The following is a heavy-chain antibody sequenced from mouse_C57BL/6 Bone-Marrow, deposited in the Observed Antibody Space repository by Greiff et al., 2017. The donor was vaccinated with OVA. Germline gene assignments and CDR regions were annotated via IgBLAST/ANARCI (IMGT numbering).Heavy chain of an antibody. J-gene: IGHJ2*01. V-gene: IGHV1-15*01. D-gene: IGHD1-1*01. Sequence: QVQLKESGAELVRPGASVTLSCKASGYTFTDYEMHWVKQTPVHGLEWIGAIDPETGGTAYNQKFKGKAILTADKSSSTAYMELRSLTSEDSAVYYCTRSTVVANFYYWGQGTTLTVSS. CDR3: TRSTVVANFYY. CDR1: GYTFTDYE. CDR2: IDPETGGT.